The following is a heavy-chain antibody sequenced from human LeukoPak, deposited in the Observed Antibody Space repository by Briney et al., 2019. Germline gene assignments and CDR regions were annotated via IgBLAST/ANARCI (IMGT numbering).Heavy chain of an antibody. J-gene: IGHJ6*02. V-gene: IGHV4-34*01. D-gene: IGHD6-19*01. CDR2: INHSGST. Sequence: SETLSLTCAVYGGSFSGYYWSWIRQPPGKGLEWIGEINHSGSTNYNPSLKSRVTISVDTSKNQFSLKLSSVTAADTAVYYCARGRPLSYSSGWYYYYYGMDVWGQGTTVTVSS. CDR1: GGSFSGYY. CDR3: ARGRPLSYSSGWYYYYYGMDV.